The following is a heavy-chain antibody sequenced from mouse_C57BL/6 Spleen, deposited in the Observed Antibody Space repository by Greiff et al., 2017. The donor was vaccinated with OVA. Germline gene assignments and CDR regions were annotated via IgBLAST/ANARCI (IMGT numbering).Heavy chain of an antibody. J-gene: IGHJ1*03. V-gene: IGHV5-16*01. CDR3: ARDHGTTVHWYFDV. CDR1: GFTFSDYY. D-gene: IGHD1-1*01. CDR2: INYDGSST. Sequence: EVKLVESEGGLVQPGSSMKLSCTASGFTFSDYYMAWVRQVPEKGLEWVANINYDGSSTYYLDSLKSRFIISRDNAKNILYLQMSSLKSEDTATYYCARDHGTTVHWYFDVWGTGTTVTVSS.